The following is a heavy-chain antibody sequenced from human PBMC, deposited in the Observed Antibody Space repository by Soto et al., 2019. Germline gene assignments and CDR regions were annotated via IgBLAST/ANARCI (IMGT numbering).Heavy chain of an antibody. J-gene: IGHJ5*02. CDR2: IYHSGST. CDR3: ARATIAASVGWFDP. Sequence: NPSETLSLTCAVSGDSISNALYSWSWIRQPPGKGLEWIGYIYHSGSTFYNPSLKSRVTMSVDRSKNQFSLKVTSVTAADTAVYYCARATIAASVGWFDPWGQGTLVTVSS. V-gene: IGHV4-30-2*01. D-gene: IGHD6-13*01. CDR1: GDSISNALYS.